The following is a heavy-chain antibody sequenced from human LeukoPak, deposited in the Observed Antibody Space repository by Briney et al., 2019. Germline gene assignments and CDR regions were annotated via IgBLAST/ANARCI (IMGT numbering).Heavy chain of an antibody. D-gene: IGHD2-2*01. CDR3: ARTSSITCYDS. J-gene: IGHJ4*02. V-gene: IGHV3-7*03. Sequence: SGESLRLSCAASGFTFSSYWMTWVRQAPGKGLEWVANIRGDGSEKKYVDSVKGRFTISRDNAKNSLYLKMDNLRAEDTAMYYCARTSSITCYDSWGRGTLVTVSS. CDR2: IRGDGSEK. CDR1: GFTFSSYW.